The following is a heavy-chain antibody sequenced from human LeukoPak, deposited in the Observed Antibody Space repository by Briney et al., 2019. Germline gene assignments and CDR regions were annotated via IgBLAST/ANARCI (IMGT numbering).Heavy chain of an antibody. Sequence: GGSLRLSCAASGFTFSSYGMTWVRQPPGKGLEWVSAIRGSVVSAYYADSVKGRFTISRDNSKNNLYLQMNSLRAEDTAAYYCAKTLAVANGHWFFDLWGRGTVVTVSS. CDR1: GFTFSSYG. D-gene: IGHD6-19*01. J-gene: IGHJ2*01. V-gene: IGHV3-23*01. CDR2: IRGSVVSA. CDR3: AKTLAVANGHWFFDL.